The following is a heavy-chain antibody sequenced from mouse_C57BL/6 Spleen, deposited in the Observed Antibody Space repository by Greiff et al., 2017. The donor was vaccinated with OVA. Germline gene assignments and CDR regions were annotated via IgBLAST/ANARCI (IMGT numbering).Heavy chain of an antibody. CDR2: IHPNSGST. CDR3: ARSSPYGNYVGAMDY. J-gene: IGHJ4*01. CDR1: GYTFTSYW. V-gene: IGHV1-64*01. D-gene: IGHD2-1*01. Sequence: VQLQQPGAELVKPGASVKLSCKASGYTFTSYWMHWVKQRPGQGLEWIGMIHPNSGSTNYNEKFKSKATLTVDKSSSTAYMQLSSLTSEDSAVYYCARSSPYGNYVGAMDYWGQGTSVTVSS.